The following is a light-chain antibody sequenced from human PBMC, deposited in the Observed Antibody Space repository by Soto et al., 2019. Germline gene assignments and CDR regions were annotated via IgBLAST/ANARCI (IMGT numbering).Light chain of an antibody. V-gene: IGKV3-20*01. CDR1: QSVSSNH. CDR3: QQYGGSTYT. CDR2: GAS. Sequence: EIVLTQSPGTLSLSPGERATLSCRASQSVSSNHLAWYQQKPGQAPRLLIYGASRRATGIPDRFSGSGSGTEFTLTISRLEPEDFAVYYCQQYGGSTYTFGQGTKVDIK. J-gene: IGKJ2*01.